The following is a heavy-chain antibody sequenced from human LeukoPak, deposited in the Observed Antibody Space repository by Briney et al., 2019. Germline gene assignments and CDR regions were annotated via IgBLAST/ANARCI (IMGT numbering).Heavy chain of an antibody. CDR2: MNPNSGNT. J-gene: IGHJ5*01. CDR1: GYTFTSYD. D-gene: IGHD1-26*01. Sequence: ASVKVSCKASGYTFTSYDINWVRQATRQGLEWMGWMNPNSGNTGYAQKFQGRVTMTRNTSISTAYMELSSLRSEDTAVYYCTRGYSGSYRDNWFDSWGQGTLVTVSS. CDR3: TRGYSGSYRDNWFDS. V-gene: IGHV1-8*01.